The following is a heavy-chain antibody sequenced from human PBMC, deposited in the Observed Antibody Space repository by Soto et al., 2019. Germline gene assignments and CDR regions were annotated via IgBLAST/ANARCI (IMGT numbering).Heavy chain of an antibody. V-gene: IGHV3-74*03. J-gene: IGHJ4*02. Sequence: LRLSCAASGFSLRSQWMHWIRQTPGKGLEWVSRCSPDGTTVYADSVKGRFTISRDNAKNTVYLQMNSLRAEDTAMYYCSVSIFGVVHYWGQGTLVTVSS. D-gene: IGHD3-3*01. CDR2: CSPDGTT. CDR1: GFSLRSQW. CDR3: SVSIFGVVHY.